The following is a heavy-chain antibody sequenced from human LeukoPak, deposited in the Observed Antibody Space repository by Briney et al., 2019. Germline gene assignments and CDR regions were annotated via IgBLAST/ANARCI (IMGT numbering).Heavy chain of an antibody. CDR2: IWFDGSDK. J-gene: IGHJ4*02. V-gene: IGHV3-33*08. CDR3: ARDNNGKQKLYFDY. Sequence: GGSLRLSCAASGFILNTYTINWVRQAPGKGLEWVAVIWFDGSDKYYADSVKGRFTISRDNSKNTMYLQMNSLRAEDTAVYYCARDNNGKQKLYFDYWGQGTLVTVSS. D-gene: IGHD6-13*01. CDR1: GFILNTYT.